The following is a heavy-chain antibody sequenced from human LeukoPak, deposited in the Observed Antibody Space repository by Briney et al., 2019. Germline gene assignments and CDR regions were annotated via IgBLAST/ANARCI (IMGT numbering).Heavy chain of an antibody. CDR1: GYNFASHG. CDR3: ARGPVGLYSSYAKYYYYYMDV. J-gene: IGHJ6*03. CDR2: ISAYNGKT. Sequence: ASVKVSCKASGYNFASHGISWVRQAPGQGLEWIGWISAYNGKTYYAQKLQGRVTMTTDTPTSTAYMEVRSLRSEDTAVYYCARGPVGLYSSYAKYYYYYMDVWGKGTTVTVSS. V-gene: IGHV1-18*01. D-gene: IGHD6-6*01.